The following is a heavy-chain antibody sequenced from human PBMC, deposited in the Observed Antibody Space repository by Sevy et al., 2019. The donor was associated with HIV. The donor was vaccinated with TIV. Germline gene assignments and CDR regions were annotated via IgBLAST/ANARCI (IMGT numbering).Heavy chain of an antibody. CDR3: ARDYSMSSADYYFVY. Sequence: GGSLRLSCAASGFTFSTYPMHWVRQAPGKGLAWVAVISYDGNDKYYTDSVKGRFTISRDNSKSTLYLQMSSLSSEDTAVYYCARDYSMSSADYYFVYWGQGTLVTVSS. CDR1: GFTFSTYP. J-gene: IGHJ4*02. CDR2: ISYDGNDK. D-gene: IGHD5-18*01. V-gene: IGHV3-30-3*01.